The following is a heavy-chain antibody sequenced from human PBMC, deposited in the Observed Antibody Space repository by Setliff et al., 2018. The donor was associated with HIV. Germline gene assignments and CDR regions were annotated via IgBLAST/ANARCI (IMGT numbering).Heavy chain of an antibody. V-gene: IGHV4-4*07. J-gene: IGHJ5*02. D-gene: IGHD3-10*01. CDR1: GGSISSYY. Sequence: SETLSLTCTVSGGSISSYYWNWIRQPAGKGLGWIGRISISTSGSTNYNPSLKSRVTMSMDASKNQFSLKLSSVTAAGTAVYYCAREIRGPLGWFDPWGQGTLVTVSS. CDR3: AREIRGPLGWFDP. CDR2: ISISTSGST.